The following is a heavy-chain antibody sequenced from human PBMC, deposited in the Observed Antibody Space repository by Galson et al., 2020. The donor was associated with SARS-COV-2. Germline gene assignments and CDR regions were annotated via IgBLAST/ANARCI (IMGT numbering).Heavy chain of an antibody. CDR3: TRVGDGYNSGLDY. J-gene: IGHJ4*02. D-gene: IGHD5-12*01. CDR2: INHSGST. V-gene: IGHV4-34*01. CDR1: SGSFSGYY. Sequence: SETLSLTCAVYSGSFSGYYWTWIRQPPGKGLEWIGEINHSGSTNYNPSLKSRATISVDTSKNQFSLKLNSVTASDTAVYDCTRVGDGYNSGLDYWGQGILVTVSS.